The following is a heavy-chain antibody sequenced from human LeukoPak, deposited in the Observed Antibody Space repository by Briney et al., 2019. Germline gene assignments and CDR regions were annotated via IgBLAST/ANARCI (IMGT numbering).Heavy chain of an antibody. D-gene: IGHD3-3*01. V-gene: IGHV4-30-4*01. J-gene: IGHJ6*02. CDR2: IYYSGST. CDR3: ARHSDFIYYGMDV. Sequence: SETLSLTCTVSGGSISSGDYYWSWIRQPPGKGLEWIGYIYYSGSTNYNPSLKSRVTISVDTSKNQFSLKLSSVTAADTAVYYCARHSDFIYYGMDVWGQGTTVTVSS. CDR1: GGSISSGDYY.